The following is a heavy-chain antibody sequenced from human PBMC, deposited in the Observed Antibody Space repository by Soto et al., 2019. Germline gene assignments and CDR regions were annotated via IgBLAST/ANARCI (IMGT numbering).Heavy chain of an antibody. V-gene: IGHV4-34*01. CDR2: INHSGST. CDR1: GGSFSGYY. Sequence: SETLSLTCAVYGGSFSGYYWSWIRQPPGKGLEWIGEINHSGSTNYTPSLKSRVAISVDTSKNQFSLKLSSVTAADTAVYYCAREGGLRFLEWLRMGYGMDVWGQGTTVTVSS. J-gene: IGHJ6*02. D-gene: IGHD3-3*01. CDR3: AREGGLRFLEWLRMGYGMDV.